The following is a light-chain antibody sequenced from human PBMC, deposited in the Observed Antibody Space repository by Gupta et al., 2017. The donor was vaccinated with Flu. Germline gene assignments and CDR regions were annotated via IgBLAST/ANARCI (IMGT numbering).Light chain of an antibody. Sequence: QSVLPQPPSASGSPGQRVTISCSGSSSNIGSNYVYWYQQLPGPAPKLLIYENNQRPSGVPERFSGSKSGTTASLTIIGLQAEDEADYYCPAWDDTPNSYVFGTGTKLTVL. CDR2: ENN. J-gene: IGLJ1*01. CDR3: PAWDDTPNSYV. CDR1: SSNIGSNY. V-gene: IGLV1-47*01.